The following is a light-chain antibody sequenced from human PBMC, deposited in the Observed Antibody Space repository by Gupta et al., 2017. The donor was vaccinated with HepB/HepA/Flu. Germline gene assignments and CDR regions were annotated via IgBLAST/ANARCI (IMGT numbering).Light chain of an antibody. Sequence: EIVLTQSPATLSVSPGERATLSCRPSQSVSSYLAWYQQKPGQAPRLLIYDASNRATGIPARFSGSGAGADFTLTIISREPEDSAVYYCQQRSNWPPEYTFGQGTKLEIK. CDR3: QQRSNWPPEYT. CDR1: QSVSSY. J-gene: IGKJ2*01. CDR2: DAS. V-gene: IGKV3-11*01.